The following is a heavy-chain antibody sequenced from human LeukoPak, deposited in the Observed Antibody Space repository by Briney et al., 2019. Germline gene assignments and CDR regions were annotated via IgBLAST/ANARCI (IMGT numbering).Heavy chain of an antibody. V-gene: IGHV3-9*01. CDR2: ISWNSGSI. CDR3: AKAPWDNYYGSGSYCDY. CDR1: GFTFDDYA. D-gene: IGHD3-10*01. Sequence: GRSLRLSCAASGFTFDDYAMHWVRQAPGKGLEWVSGISWNSGSIGYADSVKGRFTISRDNAKNSVYLQMNSLRAEDTALYYCAKAPWDNYYGSGSYCDYWGQGTLVTVSS. J-gene: IGHJ4*02.